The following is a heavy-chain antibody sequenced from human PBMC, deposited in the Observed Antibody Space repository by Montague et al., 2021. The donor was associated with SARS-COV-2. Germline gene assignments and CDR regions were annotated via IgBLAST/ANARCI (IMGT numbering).Heavy chain of an antibody. Sequence: SETLSLTCAVSGGSITGFSWSWVRQPAGKGLEWIGRVTTSGTTNYSPSLRSRVTMSVDTSKNRSSLNLNSVTAADTAIYYCARTPTRPLSLDSWGQGTLVTVSS. CDR3: ARTPTRPLSLDS. D-gene: IGHD6-6*01. V-gene: IGHV4-4*07. J-gene: IGHJ4*02. CDR2: VTTSGTT. CDR1: GGSITGFS.